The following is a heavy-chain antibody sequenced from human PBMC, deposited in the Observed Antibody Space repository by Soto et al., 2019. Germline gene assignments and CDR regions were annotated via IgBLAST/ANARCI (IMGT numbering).Heavy chain of an antibody. CDR2: IQYNGYS. Sequence: QVQLQESGPGLVKPSETLSLTCTVSGGSITNYYCSWFRQPPGKGLEWIGYIQYNGYSAYNLSLKRRVAMAMVTTTTHFSLMLASVSATHTAVYYCASRGFGPLHGVVDVWGQGTTAIVSS. CDR3: ASRGFGPLHGVVDV. D-gene: IGHD3-10*01. J-gene: IGHJ6*02. CDR1: GGSITNYY. V-gene: IGHV4-59*08.